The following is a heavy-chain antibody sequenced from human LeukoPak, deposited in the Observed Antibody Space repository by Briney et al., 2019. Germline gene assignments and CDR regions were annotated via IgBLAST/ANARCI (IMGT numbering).Heavy chain of an antibody. V-gene: IGHV4-34*01. CDR2: INDSGST. D-gene: IGHD6-13*01. J-gene: IGHJ4*02. CDR1: GGSFSGYY. Sequence: SETLSLTCAVYGGSFSGYYWSWIRQPPGKGLEWIGEINDSGSTNNNPSLKSRVTISVDKSKNQFSLKLSSVTAADTAVYYCARELASGDWGQGTLVTVSS. CDR3: ARELASGD.